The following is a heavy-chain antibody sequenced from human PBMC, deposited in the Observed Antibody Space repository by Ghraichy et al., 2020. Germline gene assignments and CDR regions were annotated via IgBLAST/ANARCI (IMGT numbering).Heavy chain of an antibody. Sequence: SETLSLTCAVYGGSFSGYYWSWIRQPPGKGLEWIGEINHSGSTNYNPSLKSRVTISVDTSKNQFSLKLSSVTAADTAVYYCAATYYYDSSGSQFDYWGQGTLVTVSS. D-gene: IGHD3-22*01. CDR1: GGSFSGYY. CDR2: INHSGST. CDR3: AATYYYDSSGSQFDY. V-gene: IGHV4-34*01. J-gene: IGHJ4*02.